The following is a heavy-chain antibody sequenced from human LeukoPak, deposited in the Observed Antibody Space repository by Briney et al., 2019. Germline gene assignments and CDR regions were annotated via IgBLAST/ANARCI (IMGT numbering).Heavy chain of an antibody. Sequence: PGGSLRLSCAASGFTFSDYYMTWIRQAPGKGLEWVSYISSSGDSIYYADSVKGRFTISRDNAKNSLYLQMNSLRVEDTAVYYCARDYDFWSGYSMGLSNGFDPWGQGTLDTVSS. V-gene: IGHV3-11*01. J-gene: IGHJ5*02. CDR1: GFTFSDYY. CDR2: ISSSGDSI. CDR3: ARDYDFWSGYSMGLSNGFDP. D-gene: IGHD3-3*01.